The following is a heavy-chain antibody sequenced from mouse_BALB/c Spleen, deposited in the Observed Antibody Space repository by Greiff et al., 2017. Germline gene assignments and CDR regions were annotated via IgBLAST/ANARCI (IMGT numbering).Heavy chain of an antibody. CDR3: ARHATVVATAWFAY. J-gene: IGHJ3*01. V-gene: IGHV5-6*02. CDR1: GFTFSSYG. Sequence: DVMLVESGGDLVKPGGSLKLSCAASGFTFSSYGMSWVRQTPDKRLEWVATISSGGSYTYYPDSVKGRFTISRDNAKNTLYLQMSSLKSEDTAMYYCARHATVVATAWFAYWGQGTLVTVSA. D-gene: IGHD1-1*01. CDR2: ISSGGSYT.